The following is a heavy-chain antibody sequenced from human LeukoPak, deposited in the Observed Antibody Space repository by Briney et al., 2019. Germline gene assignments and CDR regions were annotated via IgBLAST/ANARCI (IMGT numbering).Heavy chain of an antibody. D-gene: IGHD3-10*01. CDR1: GFTFSSYA. J-gene: IGHJ6*03. V-gene: IGHV3-30*04. Sequence: QSGGSPRLSCAASGFTFSSYAMHWVRQAPGKGLEWVAVISYDGSNKYYADSVKGRFTISRDNSKNSLYLQMNSLRAEDTAVYYCGRMVRVSSMDVWGKGTTVTISS. CDR3: GRMVRVSSMDV. CDR2: ISYDGSNK.